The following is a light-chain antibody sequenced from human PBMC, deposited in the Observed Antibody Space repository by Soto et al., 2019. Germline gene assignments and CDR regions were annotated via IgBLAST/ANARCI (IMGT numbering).Light chain of an antibody. Sequence: MAQSPATLFVSPGERATLSCRASQGINSNLAWYQQKPGQAPRLLIYGASTRATGIPARFSGSGSGTDFTLTISSLQSEDLAVYYCQQHNNWPRTFGQGTKVDIK. J-gene: IGKJ1*01. CDR1: QGINSN. CDR2: GAS. V-gene: IGKV3-15*01. CDR3: QQHNNWPRT.